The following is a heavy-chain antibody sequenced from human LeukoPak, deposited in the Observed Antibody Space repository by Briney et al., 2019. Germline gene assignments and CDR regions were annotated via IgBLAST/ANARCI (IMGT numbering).Heavy chain of an antibody. CDR1: GFTISRNA. D-gene: IGHD2-15*01. CDR3: AKGVVDRGADC. J-gene: IGHJ4*02. V-gene: IGHV3-23*01. Sequence: PGGSLRLTCAASGFTISRNAMTWVRQAPGMGLEWVSSVIDSGKDTYYAGSVKGRFTISRDNSKDTLYLQMNSLRVEDTAVYYCAKGVVDRGADCWGQGALVTVSS. CDR2: VIDSGKDT.